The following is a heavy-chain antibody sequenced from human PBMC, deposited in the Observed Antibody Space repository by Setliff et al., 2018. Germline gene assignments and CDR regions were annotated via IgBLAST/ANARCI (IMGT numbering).Heavy chain of an antibody. Sequence: GGSLRLSCAASGFTFSNYWMHWVRQAPGKGLVWVSRIDGDGSTSNYVDSVKGRFAISRDNAKNSLYLQMNSLRAEDTAVYYCARDPPWELRYFDLWGRGTLVTVSS. CDR3: ARDPPWELRYFDL. CDR2: IDGDGSTS. V-gene: IGHV3-74*01. J-gene: IGHJ2*01. CDR1: GFTFSNYW. D-gene: IGHD1-26*01.